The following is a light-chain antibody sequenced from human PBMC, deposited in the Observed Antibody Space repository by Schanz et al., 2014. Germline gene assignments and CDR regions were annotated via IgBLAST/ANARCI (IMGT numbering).Light chain of an antibody. J-gene: IGKJ1*01. CDR2: AAS. CDR3: QQYYSYPPA. V-gene: IGKV1-39*01. CDR1: QSISSY. Sequence: DIQMTQSPSSLSASVGDRVTISCRASQSISSYLNWYQQKPGKAPKLLIYAASSLQSGVPSRFSGSGSGTDFTLTISSLQPEDFATYYCQQYYSYPPAFGQGTKVEIK.